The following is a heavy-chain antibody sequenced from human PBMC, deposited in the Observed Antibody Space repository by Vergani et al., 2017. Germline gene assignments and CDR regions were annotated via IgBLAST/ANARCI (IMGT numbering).Heavy chain of an antibody. J-gene: IGHJ6*03. D-gene: IGHD3-3*01. V-gene: IGHV3-23*01. CDR2: LSASDRRT. Sequence: EVQLLESGGDLVQPGGSLRLSCAASGFTFIMHAMSWVRQAPGKGLEWVSTLSASDRRTHYADSVKGRSTISRDISKNTLFLHMNSLRPEDTAVYYCARFSRPYYDFWSGYYVTDYYYMDVWGKGTTVTVSS. CDR3: ARFSRPYYDFWSGYYVTDYYYMDV. CDR1: GFTFIMHA.